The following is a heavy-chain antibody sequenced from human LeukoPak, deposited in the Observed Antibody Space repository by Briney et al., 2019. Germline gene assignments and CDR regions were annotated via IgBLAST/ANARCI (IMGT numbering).Heavy chain of an antibody. CDR3: ARDGDSSGWYYFDY. CDR2: IYSGGST. J-gene: IGHJ4*02. V-gene: IGHV3-53*01. CDR1: GFTVSSNY. D-gene: IGHD6-19*01. Sequence: GGSLRLSCAASGFTVSSNYMSWVRQAPGEGLEWVSVIYSGGSTYYADSVKGRFTISRDNSKNTLYLQMNSLRAEDTAVYYCARDGDSSGWYYFDYWGQGTLVTVSS.